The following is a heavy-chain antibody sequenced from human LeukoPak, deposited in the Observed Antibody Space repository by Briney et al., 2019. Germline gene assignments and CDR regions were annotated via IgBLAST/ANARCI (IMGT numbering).Heavy chain of an antibody. D-gene: IGHD4-11*01. CDR1: GYTFRGNY. J-gene: IGHJ4*02. Sequence: ASVKISCKASGYTFRGNYIHWLRQAPGQGLEWMGWIDANNGDTKSAQKFQGRVTMSRDTSISTAYMDLSSLSPDDAAVYYCARDPSSVTLYFFNYWGQGTLVTVSS. V-gene: IGHV1-2*02. CDR2: IDANNGDT. CDR3: ARDPSSVTLYFFNY.